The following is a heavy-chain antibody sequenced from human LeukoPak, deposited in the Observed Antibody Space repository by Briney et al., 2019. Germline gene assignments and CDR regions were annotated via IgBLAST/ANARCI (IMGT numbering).Heavy chain of an antibody. CDR1: GYTFTAYY. CDR2: INPKSGGT. CDR3: ARDEGSSGWFPDY. J-gene: IGHJ4*02. Sequence: ASVKVSCKASGYTFTAYYMHWVRQAPGQGLEWMGWINPKSGGTKYAQKFQGRVTMTRDTSISTAYMDLSRLSSDDTAVYYCARDEGSSGWFPDYWGQGTLVTVSS. V-gene: IGHV1-2*02. D-gene: IGHD6-19*01.